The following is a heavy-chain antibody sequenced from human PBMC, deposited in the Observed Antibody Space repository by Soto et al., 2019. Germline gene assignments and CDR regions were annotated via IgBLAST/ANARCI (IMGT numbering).Heavy chain of an antibody. Sequence: QVHLVQSGAEVKKPGASVKVSCKGSGYTFTTYGVTWVRQAPGQGLEWMGWISAHNGNTNYAQKLQGRVTVTRDTSTSTAYMELRSLRSDDTAVYYCARGRYGDYWGQGALVTVSS. CDR1: GYTFTTYG. CDR3: ARGRYGDY. CDR2: ISAHNGNT. J-gene: IGHJ4*02. V-gene: IGHV1-18*01. D-gene: IGHD1-1*01.